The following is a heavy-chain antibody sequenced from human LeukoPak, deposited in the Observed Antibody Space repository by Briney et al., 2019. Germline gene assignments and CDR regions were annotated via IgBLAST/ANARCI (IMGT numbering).Heavy chain of an antibody. CDR3: GTLGVMWEIDY. V-gene: IGHV3-33*03. D-gene: IGHD1-26*01. Sequence: GRSLRLSCAASGFTFSSYGMHWVRQAPGKGLEWVAVIWYDGSNKYYADSVKGRFTISRDNAKSTVYLQMNSLRPEDTAVYYCGTLGVMWEIDYWGQGALVTVSS. CDR2: IWYDGSNK. J-gene: IGHJ4*02. CDR1: GFTFSSYG.